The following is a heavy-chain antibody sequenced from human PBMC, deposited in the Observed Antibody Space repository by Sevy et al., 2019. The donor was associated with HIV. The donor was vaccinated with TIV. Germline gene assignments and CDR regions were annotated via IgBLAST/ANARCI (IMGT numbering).Heavy chain of an antibody. CDR1: GYTFTSYV. Sequence: ASVKVSCKASGYTFTSYVMHWVRQAPGQSLEWMGWINAGNGNTKYSQKFQGRVTITRDTSACTAYKELSSLRSEDTAVYYCARDGDTSGYLYYFDYWGQGTLVTVSS. V-gene: IGHV1-3*01. CDR3: ARDGDTSGYLYYFDY. D-gene: IGHD3-22*01. J-gene: IGHJ4*02. CDR2: INAGNGNT.